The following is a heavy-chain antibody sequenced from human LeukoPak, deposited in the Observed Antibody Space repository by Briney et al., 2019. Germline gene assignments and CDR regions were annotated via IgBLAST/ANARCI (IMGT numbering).Heavy chain of an antibody. J-gene: IGHJ5*02. CDR3: VTGGHYFGT. D-gene: IGHD3-10*01. V-gene: IGHV3-15*01. CDR1: GFTFSNAC. CDR2: IKRKSDGGTP. Sequence: PGGSLRLSCAASGFTFSNACMSWVRQAPGKGLEWVGRIKRKSDGGTPDYAAPVKGRFTISRDDSINTLYLQMNSLKTDDTAVYHCVTGGHYFGTWGQGTLVTVSP.